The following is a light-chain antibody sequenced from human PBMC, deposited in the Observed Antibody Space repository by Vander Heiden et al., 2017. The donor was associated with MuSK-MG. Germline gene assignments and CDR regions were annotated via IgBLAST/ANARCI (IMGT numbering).Light chain of an antibody. V-gene: IGLV2-14*01. CDR3: NSYTTSFTHV. Sequence: QSALTQPASVSGSPGQSIAISCSGTNSDVGAYNYVSWYQQRPGTAPKLSNYDVNYRPPGISDRVSGSKSGNTESLTISGLQAEDEAEYDCNSYTTSFTHVFGTGTRVTVL. J-gene: IGLJ1*01. CDR2: DVN. CDR1: NSDVGAYNY.